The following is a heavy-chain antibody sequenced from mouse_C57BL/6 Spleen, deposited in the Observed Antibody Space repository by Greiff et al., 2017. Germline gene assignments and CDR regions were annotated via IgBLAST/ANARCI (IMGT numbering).Heavy chain of an antibody. CDR1: GFTFSSYA. V-gene: IGHV5-4*01. D-gene: IGHD2-5*01. CDR2: ISDGGSYT. Sequence: DVKLVESGGGLVKPGGSLKLSCAASGFTFSSYAMSWVRQTPEKRLEWVATISDGGSYTYYPDNVKGRFTISRDNAKNNLYLQMSHLKSEDTAMYYCARDQNSKPWFAYWGQGTLVTVSA. CDR3: ARDQNSKPWFAY. J-gene: IGHJ3*01.